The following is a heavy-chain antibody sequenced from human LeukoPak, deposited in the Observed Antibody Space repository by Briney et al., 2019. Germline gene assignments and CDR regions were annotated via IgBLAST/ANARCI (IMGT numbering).Heavy chain of an antibody. D-gene: IGHD2-15*01. Sequence: GESLKISCKGSGYSFTSYWIGWVRQMPGKGLEWMGIIYPGDSDTRYSPSFQGQVTISADKSISTAYLQWSSLKASDTAMYYCAGRLGYCSGGSCYSEDPFDYWGQGILVTVSS. CDR1: GYSFTSYW. J-gene: IGHJ4*02. V-gene: IGHV5-51*01. CDR2: IYPGDSDT. CDR3: AGRLGYCSGGSCYSEDPFDY.